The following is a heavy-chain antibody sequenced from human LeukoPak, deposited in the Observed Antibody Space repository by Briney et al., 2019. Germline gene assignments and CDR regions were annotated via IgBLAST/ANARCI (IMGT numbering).Heavy chain of an antibody. D-gene: IGHD2-21*02. V-gene: IGHV4-59*01. J-gene: IGHJ4*02. CDR1: GGSITTYY. Sequence: SETLSLTCTVSGGSITTYYWSWIRQPPGKGLEWIAYIHYSGSTRYNPSLENRVTISVDTSKNQFSLNLTSVTAADTAVYYCASRAAFCGDDCFRFDYWGQGTLVTVSS. CDR2: IHYSGST. CDR3: ASRAAFCGDDCFRFDY.